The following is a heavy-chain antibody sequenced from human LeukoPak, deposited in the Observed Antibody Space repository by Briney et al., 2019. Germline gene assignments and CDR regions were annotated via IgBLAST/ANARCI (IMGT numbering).Heavy chain of an antibody. D-gene: IGHD5-18*01. CDR3: AKGTSGYSYGEEFDY. V-gene: IGHV3-23*01. CDR2: ISGSGGST. Sequence: GGSLRLSCAASGFTFSGYAMSWVRQAPGKGLEWVSAISGSGGSTYYADSVKGRFTISRDNSKNTLYLQMNSLRAEDTAVYYCAKGTSGYSYGEEFDYWGQGTLVTVSS. J-gene: IGHJ4*02. CDR1: GFTFSGYA.